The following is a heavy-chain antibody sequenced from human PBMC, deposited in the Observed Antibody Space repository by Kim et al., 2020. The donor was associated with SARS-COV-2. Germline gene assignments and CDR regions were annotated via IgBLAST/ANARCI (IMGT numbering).Heavy chain of an antibody. CDR2: FYSRGNT. CDR3: AIGRSWETEFDY. V-gene: IGHV4-4*07. D-gene: IGHD1-26*01. CDR1: GVSINDYY. Sequence: SETLSLTCFVSGVSINDYYWTWIRQPAGKGLEWIGRFYSRGNTNYNSSLRSRVTMSVDTSKNQFSLNLSSVTAADTAVYYCAIGRSWETEFDYWGQGTLV. J-gene: IGHJ4*02.